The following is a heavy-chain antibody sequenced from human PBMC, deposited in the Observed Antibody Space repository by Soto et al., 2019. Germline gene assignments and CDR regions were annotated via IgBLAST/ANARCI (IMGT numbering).Heavy chain of an antibody. V-gene: IGHV3-13*01. CDR1: GFTFSSYD. J-gene: IGHJ3*02. CDR2: IGTAGDT. CDR3: ARGITYSSSSSIYAFDI. Sequence: GGSLRLSCAASGFTFSSYDMHWVRQATGKGLEWVSAIGTAGDTYYPGSVKGRFTISRENAKNSLYLQMNSLRAGDTAVYYCARGITYSSSSSIYAFDIWGQGTMVTVSS. D-gene: IGHD6-6*01.